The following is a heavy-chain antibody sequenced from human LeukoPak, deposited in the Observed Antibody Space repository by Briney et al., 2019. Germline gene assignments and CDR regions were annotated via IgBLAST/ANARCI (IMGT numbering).Heavy chain of an antibody. J-gene: IGHJ4*02. CDR2: FNPEDGET. CDR1: GYTLTELS. Sequence: ASVKVSCKVSGYTLTELSIHWVRQAPGQGLEWMGGFNPEDGETFYAQKFQGRVNMTEDTSTDTAYMELSSLSYDDTAVYYCATDGAGDYLNHWGQGTLVTVSS. D-gene: IGHD4-17*01. CDR3: ATDGAGDYLNH. V-gene: IGHV1-24*01.